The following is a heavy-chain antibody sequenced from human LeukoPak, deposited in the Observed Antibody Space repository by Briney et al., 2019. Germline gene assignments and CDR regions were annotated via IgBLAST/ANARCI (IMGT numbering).Heavy chain of an antibody. D-gene: IGHD1-26*01. J-gene: IGHJ5*02. Sequence: ASVKVSCKASGYTLTSYFIHWVRQAPGQGLEWMGVVNPSSGSTTYSQKFQGRVTMTRDTSTSTVYMDLSSLRSEDTAVYYCARAVGPRGGNWFDPWGQGTLVTVSS. CDR2: VNPSSGST. V-gene: IGHV1-46*01. CDR1: GYTLTSYF. CDR3: ARAVGPRGGNWFDP.